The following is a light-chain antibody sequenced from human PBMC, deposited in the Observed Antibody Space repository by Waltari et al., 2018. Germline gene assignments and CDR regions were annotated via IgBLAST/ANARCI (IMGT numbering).Light chain of an antibody. Sequence: TQSPGTLSLSPGDRATLSCRASQSVTGSYVAWYQQRPGQAPRLLISDASTRAIGVPDRFSGSGSGTHFILTISRLQPEDFAVYYCQQYGNAPPTFGQWSKV. CDR1: QSVTGSY. CDR3: QQYGNAPPT. CDR2: DAS. V-gene: IGKV3-20*01. J-gene: IGKJ1*01.